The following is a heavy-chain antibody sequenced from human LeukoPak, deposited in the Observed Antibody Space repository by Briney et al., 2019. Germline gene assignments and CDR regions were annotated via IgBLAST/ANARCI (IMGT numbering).Heavy chain of an antibody. CDR1: GFXVTSNH. D-gene: IGHD6-6*01. CDR3: ARDSSSYYFDY. J-gene: IGHJ4*02. Sequence: GGSLRLSCAASGFXVTSNHINWVRQAPGKGLEWVSIIYTGGTTHYADSLKDRFTISRDDSINTLYLQMNSLRAEDTAVYYCARDSSSYYFDYWGQGTLVTVSS. CDR2: IYTGGTT. V-gene: IGHV3-66*01.